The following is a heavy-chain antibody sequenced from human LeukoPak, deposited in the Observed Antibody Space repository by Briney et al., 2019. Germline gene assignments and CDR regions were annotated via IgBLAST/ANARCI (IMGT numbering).Heavy chain of an antibody. CDR3: ARSGYCSRTSCYPNWFDP. J-gene: IGHJ5*02. V-gene: IGHV4-61*01. CDR1: GGSVSSYTYY. D-gene: IGHD2-2*03. CDR2: IYYSGST. Sequence: SETLSLTCTVSGGSVSSYTYYWSWVRQPPGKGLEWIGYIYYSGSTNYNPSLKSRVTLSIDTSKNQFSPRLSSVTAADTAVYYCARSGYCSRTSCYPNWFDPWGQGTLVTVSS.